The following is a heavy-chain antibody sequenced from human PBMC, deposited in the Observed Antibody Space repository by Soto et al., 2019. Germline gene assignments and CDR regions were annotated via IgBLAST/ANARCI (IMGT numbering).Heavy chain of an antibody. J-gene: IGHJ4*02. CDR3: ARGERQQQRDS. CDR2: IYHSGST. CDR1: GDSINSDNW. D-gene: IGHD6-13*01. Sequence: QVQLQESGPGLVKPSGTLSLTCAVSGDSINSDNWWSWVRQPPGKGLEWIGEIYHSGSTSYNPSLKIRVVISVDKSKNQFFLKVTSVTAADTAVYFCARGERQQQRDSWGQGTLVTVSS. V-gene: IGHV4-4*02.